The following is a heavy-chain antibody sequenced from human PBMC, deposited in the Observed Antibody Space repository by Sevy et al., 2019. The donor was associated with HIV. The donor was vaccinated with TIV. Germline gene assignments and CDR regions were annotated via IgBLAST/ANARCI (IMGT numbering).Heavy chain of an antibody. CDR1: GFTFSSYS. D-gene: IGHD2-15*01. Sequence: GGSLRLSCAASGFTFSSYSMNWVRQAPGKGLEWVSYISSSNSTIYYADSVKGRFTISRDNAKNSLYLQMNSLRAEDTAVYYCARAPEYCSGGSCYPNYYYYYGMDVWGQGTTVTVSS. J-gene: IGHJ6*02. V-gene: IGHV3-48*01. CDR2: ISSSNSTI. CDR3: ARAPEYCSGGSCYPNYYYYYGMDV.